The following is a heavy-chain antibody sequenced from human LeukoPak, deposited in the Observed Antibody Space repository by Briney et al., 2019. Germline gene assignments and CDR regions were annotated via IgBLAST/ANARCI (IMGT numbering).Heavy chain of an antibody. D-gene: IGHD2-15*01. CDR2: TKSDGSST. V-gene: IGHV3-74*01. J-gene: IGHJ3*02. CDR1: GFPFSNHW. Sequence: PGGSLRLSCAASGFPFSNHWMHWVRQAPGKGLVWVSRTKSDGSSTTYADSVKGRFTISRDNAKNSLYLQMNSLRGEDTAVYYCAGYVSGGRRDAFDIWGQGTMVTVSS. CDR3: AGYVSGGRRDAFDI.